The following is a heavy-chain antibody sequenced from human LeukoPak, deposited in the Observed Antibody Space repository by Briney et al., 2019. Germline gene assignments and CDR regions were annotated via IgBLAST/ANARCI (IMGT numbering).Heavy chain of an antibody. J-gene: IGHJ4*02. V-gene: IGHV3-49*03. CDR1: GFTFGDHA. Sequence: GGSLRLSCTASGFTFGDHAMSWFRQAPGKGLEWVGFIRSKAYGGTTEYAASVKGRFTISRDDSKSIAYLQMNSLKTEDTAVYYCTRATEDSSGYYPPYYFDYWGQGTLVTVFS. CDR2: IRSKAYGGTT. D-gene: IGHD3-22*01. CDR3: TRATEDSSGYYPPYYFDY.